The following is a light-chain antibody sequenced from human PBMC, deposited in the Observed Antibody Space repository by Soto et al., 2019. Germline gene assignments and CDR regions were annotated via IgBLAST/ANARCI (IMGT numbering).Light chain of an antibody. CDR1: QCIAGS. CDR3: IQVKSNPRT. V-gene: IGKV1-9*01. CDR2: AES. J-gene: IGKJ4*01. Sequence: DIPLTHSLSFLPASVGGSVIITCPATQCIAGSLAWYQQKPGKPPKLLIYAESTLQSGGPSWFSGSGSGTRVIPTISSLQREEFATSHCIQVKSNPRTFGGGKKVDIK.